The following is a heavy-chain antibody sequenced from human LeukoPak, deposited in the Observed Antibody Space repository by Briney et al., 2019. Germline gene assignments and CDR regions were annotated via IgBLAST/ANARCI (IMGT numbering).Heavy chain of an antibody. Sequence: ASVKVSCKVSGYTLTELSMHWVRQAPGKGLEWMGGFDPEDGETIYAQKFQGRATMTEDTSTDTAYMELSSLRSEDTAVYYCATDILTGYYSAYMGCRYWGQGTLVTVSS. CDR2: FDPEDGET. J-gene: IGHJ4*02. D-gene: IGHD3-9*01. CDR1: GYTLTELS. CDR3: ATDILTGYYSAYMGCRY. V-gene: IGHV1-24*01.